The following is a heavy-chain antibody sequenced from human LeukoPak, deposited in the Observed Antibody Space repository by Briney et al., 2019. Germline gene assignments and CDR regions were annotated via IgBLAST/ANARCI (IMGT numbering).Heavy chain of an antibody. CDR2: ISGSGGST. CDR3: AKSEEYFYVAGYGMDV. CDR1: GFTLSSYA. D-gene: IGHD2/OR15-2a*01. V-gene: IGHV3-23*01. Sequence: GGSLRLSCAASGFTLSSYAMSWVRQAPGKGLEWVSAISGSGGSTYYADSVKGRFTISRDNSKNTLYLQMNSLRAEDTAVYYCAKSEEYFYVAGYGMDVWGQGTMVTVSS. J-gene: IGHJ6*02.